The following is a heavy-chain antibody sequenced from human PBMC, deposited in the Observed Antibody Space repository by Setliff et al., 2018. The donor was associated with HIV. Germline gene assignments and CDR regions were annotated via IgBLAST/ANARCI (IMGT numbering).Heavy chain of an antibody. V-gene: IGHV4-4*02. Sequence: SETLSLTCAVSGGSVSSSNWWSWVRQPPGKGLEWIGEISQSGSTNYNPSPKSRVTISVDKSKNQFSLKLSSVTAADTAVYYCARGPARAVARPGWLDPWGQGTLVTVSS. D-gene: IGHD6-19*01. CDR1: GGSVSSSNW. CDR2: ISQSGST. J-gene: IGHJ5*02. CDR3: ARGPARAVARPGWLDP.